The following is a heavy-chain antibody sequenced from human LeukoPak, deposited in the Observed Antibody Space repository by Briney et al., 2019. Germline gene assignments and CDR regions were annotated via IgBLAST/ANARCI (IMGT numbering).Heavy chain of an antibody. Sequence: SVKVSCKASGGTLSSYAISWVRQAPGQGLEWMGGIIPIFGTANYAQKFQGRVTITADESTSTAYMELSSLRSEDTAVYYCARATHYYDSSGYYYWGQGTLVTVSS. CDR3: ARATHYYDSSGYYY. CDR2: IIPIFGTA. J-gene: IGHJ4*02. CDR1: GGTLSSYA. D-gene: IGHD3-22*01. V-gene: IGHV1-69*13.